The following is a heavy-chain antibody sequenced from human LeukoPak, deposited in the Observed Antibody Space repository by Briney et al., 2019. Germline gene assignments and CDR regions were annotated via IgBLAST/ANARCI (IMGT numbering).Heavy chain of an antibody. CDR2: IIPIFGTA. J-gene: IGHJ4*02. CDR3: ALYYYGSGSYYTTLNY. Sequence: SVKVSCKASGGTFSSYAISWVRQAPGQGLEWMGGIIPIFGTANYAQKFQGRVTITADESTSTAYMELSSLRSEDTAVYYCALYYYGSGSYYTTLNYWGQGTLVTVSS. V-gene: IGHV1-69*01. CDR1: GGTFSSYA. D-gene: IGHD3-10*01.